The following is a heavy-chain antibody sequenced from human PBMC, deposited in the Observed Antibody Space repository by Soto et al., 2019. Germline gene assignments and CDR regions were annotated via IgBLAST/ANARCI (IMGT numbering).Heavy chain of an antibody. J-gene: IGHJ4*02. V-gene: IGHV3-73*01. CDR2: IRSKANSYAT. CDR3: QAGSNFDY. D-gene: IGHD6-19*01. CDR1: GFTFSGSA. Sequence: HPGGPLRLSCAASGFTFSGSAMHWVRQASGKGLEWVGRIRSKANSYATAYAASVKGRFTISGDDSKNTAYLQMNSLKTEDTAVYYCQAGSNFDYWGQGTLVTVSS.